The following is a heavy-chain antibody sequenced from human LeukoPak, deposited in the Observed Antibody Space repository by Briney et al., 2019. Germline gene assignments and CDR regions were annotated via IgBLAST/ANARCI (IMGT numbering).Heavy chain of an antibody. CDR2: ISSSGGTI. V-gene: IGHV3-48*01. CDR3: ALYYGSGSYGGH. D-gene: IGHD3-10*01. J-gene: IGHJ4*02. Sequence: PGGSLRLSCAASGFTFNIYSMSWVRQAPGKGLEWVSYISSSGGTIYYADSVKGRFTASRDNAENSLYLQMNSLRAEDTAVYYCALYYGSGSYGGHWGQGTLVTVSS. CDR1: GFTFNIYS.